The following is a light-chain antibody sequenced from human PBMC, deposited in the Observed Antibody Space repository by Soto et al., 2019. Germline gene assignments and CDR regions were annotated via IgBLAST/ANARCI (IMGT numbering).Light chain of an antibody. CDR3: ISYTGSSTSDV. CDR2: GVS. CDR1: RSDIGSYNY. J-gene: IGLJ1*01. Sequence: QSVLTQAACVSGSPGQSITISCSGTRSDIGSYNYVAWYQQFPGKTPKILIYGVSNRPSGVSSRFSGSKSGNTASLTISGLQAEDEADYYCISYTGSSTSDVFGSGTKVTVL. V-gene: IGLV2-14*01.